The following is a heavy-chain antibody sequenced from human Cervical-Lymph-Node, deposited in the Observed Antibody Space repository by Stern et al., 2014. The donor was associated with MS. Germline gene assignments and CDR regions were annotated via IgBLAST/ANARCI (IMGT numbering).Heavy chain of an antibody. J-gene: IGHJ4*02. V-gene: IGHV3-15*01. Sequence: EVQLEESGGGLVEPGGSLRLSCEASGFIFSNAWMNWVRQAPGKGLEWVGRIKSTADGGTTAYAAPVKGRFTISRDNSNNAMFLQMNNLKIEDTAVYYCTTDGGTWDYFDYWGQGTLVTVSS. D-gene: IGHD3-16*01. CDR2: IKSTADGGTT. CDR3: TTDGGTWDYFDY. CDR1: GFIFSNAW.